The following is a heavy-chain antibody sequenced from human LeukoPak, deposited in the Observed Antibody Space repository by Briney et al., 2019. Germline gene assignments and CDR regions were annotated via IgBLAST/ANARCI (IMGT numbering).Heavy chain of an antibody. CDR1: GGSISSGSYY. V-gene: IGHV4-61*02. CDR3: ARDVRDYYDSRGFDY. J-gene: IGHJ4*02. CDR2: MYTSGST. D-gene: IGHD3-22*01. Sequence: SETLSLTCTVSGGSISSGSYYWSWIRQPAGKGLEWIGRMYTSGSTNYNPSLKSRVTISVDTSKNQFSLKLSSVTAADTAVYYCARDVRDYYDSRGFDYWGQGTLVTVSS.